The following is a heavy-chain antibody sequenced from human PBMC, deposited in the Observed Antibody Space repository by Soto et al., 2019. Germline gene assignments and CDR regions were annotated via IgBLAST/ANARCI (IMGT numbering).Heavy chain of an antibody. V-gene: IGHV4-39*01. Sequence: QLQLQESGPGLVKPSETLSLTCAVSGLSISSSSFYWGWIRQPPGRGLEWIGAGYYSGTTSYNPSLKSRIIMSVDTSKNQFSLKLSSVTAADTSIYYCARSITIYGVVVSSADNWFDPWGPGTLVTVSS. CDR1: GLSISSSSFY. CDR2: GYYSGTT. J-gene: IGHJ5*02. CDR3: ARSITIYGVVVSSADNWFDP. D-gene: IGHD3-3*01.